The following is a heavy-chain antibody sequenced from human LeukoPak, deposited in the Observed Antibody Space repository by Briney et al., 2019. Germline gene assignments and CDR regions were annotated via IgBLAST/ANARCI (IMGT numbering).Heavy chain of an antibody. CDR3: ARVGYYPDYYMDV. V-gene: IGHV4-34*01. Sequence: KPSETLSLTCAVYGGSFSGYYWSWIRQPPGKGLEWIGEINHSGSTNYNPSLKSRATISVDTSKNQFSLKLSSVTAADTAVYYCARVGYYPDYYMDVWGKGTTVTVSS. CDR2: INHSGST. D-gene: IGHD2-21*01. CDR1: GGSFSGYY. J-gene: IGHJ6*03.